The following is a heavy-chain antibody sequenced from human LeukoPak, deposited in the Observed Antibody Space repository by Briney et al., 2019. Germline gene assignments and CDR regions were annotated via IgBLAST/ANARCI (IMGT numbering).Heavy chain of an antibody. CDR2: IIPILGIA. J-gene: IGHJ4*02. Sequence: SVKVFCKASGGTFSSYTISWVRQAPGQGLEWMGRIIPILGIANYAQKFQGRVTITADKSTSTAYMELSSLRSEDTAVYYCASRLALYNWNSLDYWGQGTLVTVSS. D-gene: IGHD1-7*01. CDR1: GGTFSSYT. CDR3: ASRLALYNWNSLDY. V-gene: IGHV1-69*02.